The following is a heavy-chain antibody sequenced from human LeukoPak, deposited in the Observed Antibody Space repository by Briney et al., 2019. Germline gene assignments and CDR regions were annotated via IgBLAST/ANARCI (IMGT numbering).Heavy chain of an antibody. J-gene: IGHJ4*02. V-gene: IGHV3-23*01. CDR1: GFTFSTYA. D-gene: IGHD3-10*01. CDR3: ASASGRYSNFDY. Sequence: GGSLRLSCPASGFTFSTYAMSWVRQAPGKGLEWVSAISGGGDSTYYADSVKGRFTISRENSKNTLYLQMNSLRAEDTAVYYCASASGRYSNFDYWGQGTLVTVSS. CDR2: ISGGGDST.